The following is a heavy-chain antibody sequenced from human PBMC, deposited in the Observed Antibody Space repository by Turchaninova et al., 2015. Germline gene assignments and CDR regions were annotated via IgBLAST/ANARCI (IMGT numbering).Heavy chain of an antibody. J-gene: IGHJ4*02. Sequence: QTTLKESGPTLVKPTETLTLTCTFSGFPLRTSGVSVGWIRQPPGKALEWLALIFWDDDKRYSPSLKSRLTITKDTSKNQVVLTMTDMDPVDTATYYCVRAYYSNHFDYWGQGTLVTVSS. D-gene: IGHD1-26*01. CDR1: GFPLRTSGVS. V-gene: IGHV2-5*02. CDR3: VRAYYSNHFDY. CDR2: IFWDDDK.